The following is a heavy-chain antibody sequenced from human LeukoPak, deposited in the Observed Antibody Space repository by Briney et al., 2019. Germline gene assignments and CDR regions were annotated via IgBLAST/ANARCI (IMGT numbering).Heavy chain of an antibody. V-gene: IGHV1-2*02. CDR2: INPNSGGT. CDR3: GSGGPTVGSGSYHFDY. J-gene: IGHJ4*02. D-gene: IGHD3-10*01. CDR1: GYTFTGYY. Sequence: ASVKVSCKASGYTFTGYYMHWVRQAPGQGLEWMGWINPNSGGTKYAQKFQGRVTMTRDTSITTAYMDLNRLRSDDTAVYYCGSGGPTVGSGSYHFDYWGQGALVTVSS.